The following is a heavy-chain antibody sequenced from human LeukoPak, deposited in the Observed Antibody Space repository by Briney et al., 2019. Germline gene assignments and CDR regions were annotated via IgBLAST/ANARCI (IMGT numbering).Heavy chain of an antibody. CDR2: ISSSGSTI. Sequence: PGGSLRLSCAASGFTFSDYYMSWIRQAPGKGLEWVSYISSSGSTIYYADSVKGRFTISRDNAKNSLYLQMNSLRAEDTAVYYCARVEIQVSSSWPYYYYMDVWGKGTTVTVSS. V-gene: IGHV3-11*01. CDR1: GFTFSDYY. J-gene: IGHJ6*03. CDR3: ARVEIQVSSSWPYYYYMDV. D-gene: IGHD6-13*01.